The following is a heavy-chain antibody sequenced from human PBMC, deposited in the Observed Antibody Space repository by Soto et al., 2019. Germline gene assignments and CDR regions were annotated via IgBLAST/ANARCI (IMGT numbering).Heavy chain of an antibody. V-gene: IGHV4-61*01. D-gene: IGHD4-4*01. CDR3: ARDLKRRDGNSVLGAFDL. CDR1: GVSVSSDSYY. CDR2: IYYSGST. J-gene: IGHJ3*01. Sequence: PSETLSLTCTISGVSVSSDSYYWIWVRRPPGKGLEWIGYIYYSGSTNYNPSLKSRVTISVDTSKNQFSLNLSSVTAADTAVYYCARDLKRRDGNSVLGAFDLWGQGTMVTVSS.